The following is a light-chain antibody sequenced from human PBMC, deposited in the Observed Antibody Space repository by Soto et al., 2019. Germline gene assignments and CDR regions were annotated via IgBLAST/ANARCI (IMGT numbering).Light chain of an antibody. CDR1: QSLSSGY. J-gene: IGKJ1*01. V-gene: IGKV3-20*01. CDR2: AAS. Sequence: ESVFTQSPGTLSLSPGEIATLSFMASQSLSSGYLAWYQQKPGQAPRILIYAASSRATGIPDRFSGSGSGTDFSLTINRLEPEDSAVYYCQQYDTSPRTFGQGTKVDIK. CDR3: QQYDTSPRT.